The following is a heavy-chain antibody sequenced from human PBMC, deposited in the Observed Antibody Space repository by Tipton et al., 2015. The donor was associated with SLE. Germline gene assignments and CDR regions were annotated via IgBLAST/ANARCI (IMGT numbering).Heavy chain of an antibody. V-gene: IGHV4-59*11. D-gene: IGHD2-8*01. CDR1: GGSISSHY. J-gene: IGHJ5*02. CDR3: ARDCTNGVWQSWFDP. CDR2: IYYSGST. Sequence: TLSLTCTVSGGSISSHYWSWIRQPPGKGLEWIGYIYYSGSTNYNPSRKSRVTISVDTSKNQFSLKLSSVTAADTAVYYCARDCTNGVWQSWFDPWGQGTLVTVSS.